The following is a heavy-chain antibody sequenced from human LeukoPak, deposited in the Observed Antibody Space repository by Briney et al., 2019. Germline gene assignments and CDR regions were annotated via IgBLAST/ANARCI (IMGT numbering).Heavy chain of an antibody. CDR2: ISAHNDNT. Sequence: ASVKVSCKASGGTFSSYAISWVRQAPGQGLEWMGWISAHNDNTNYAQKLQGRVTMTTDTSTSTAYMELRSLRYDDTAVYYCARLGYCSGSSCPTSYYNWFDPWGQGTLVTVSS. CDR3: ARLGYCSGSSCPTSYYNWFDP. V-gene: IGHV1-18*01. D-gene: IGHD2-15*01. CDR1: GGTFSSYA. J-gene: IGHJ5*02.